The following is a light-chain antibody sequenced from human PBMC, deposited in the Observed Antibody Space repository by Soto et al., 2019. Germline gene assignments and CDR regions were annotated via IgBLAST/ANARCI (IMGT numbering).Light chain of an antibody. CDR2: GAS. J-gene: IGKJ1*01. CDR1: QSVDSRF. Sequence: EIVLTQSPGTLSLSPGESATLSCRASQSVDSRFLAWYQQKPGQAPRLLMYGASTRATGIPDSFSGSGSGTDFTLSISSLEPEHFAVYYCQQYDSSRTFGQGTKVELK. V-gene: IGKV3-20*01. CDR3: QQYDSSRT.